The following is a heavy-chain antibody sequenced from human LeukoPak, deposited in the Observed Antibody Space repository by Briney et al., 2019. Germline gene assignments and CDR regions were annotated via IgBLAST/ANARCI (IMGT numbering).Heavy chain of an antibody. CDR3: AREDPITGTTLSDY. V-gene: IGHV3-11*01. J-gene: IGHJ4*02. CDR2: ISSSGSTI. Sequence: GGSLRLSCAASGFTFSDYYMSWIRQAPGKGLEWVSYISSSGSTIYYADSVKGRFTISRDNAKNSLYLQMDSLRAEDTAVYYCAREDPITGTTLSDYWGQGTLVTVSS. D-gene: IGHD1-20*01. CDR1: GFTFSDYY.